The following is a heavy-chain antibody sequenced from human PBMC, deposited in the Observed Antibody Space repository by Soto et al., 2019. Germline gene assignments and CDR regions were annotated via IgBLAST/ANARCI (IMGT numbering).Heavy chain of an antibody. CDR3: ASDHYYDSSAYYSY. CDR2: ISGYNGNT. D-gene: IGHD3-22*01. CDR1: GYSFTNYG. V-gene: IGHV1-18*01. Sequence: QVQLVQSGAEVKKPGTSVKVSCKTSGYSFTNYGVSWVRQAPGQGLEWMGWISGYNGNTKYAQKLKGRVTMTTDPSTSTAYMELRSLRSDDTAVYYCASDHYYDSSAYYSYWGQGTLVTVSS. J-gene: IGHJ4*02.